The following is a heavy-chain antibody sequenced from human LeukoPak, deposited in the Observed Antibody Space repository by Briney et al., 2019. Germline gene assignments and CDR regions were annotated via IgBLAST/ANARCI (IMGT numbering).Heavy chain of an antibody. CDR1: GGSLTRFY. V-gene: IGHV4-59*12. J-gene: IGHJ3*02. CDR2: IYDIGTT. Sequence: PSETLSLTCTVSGGSLTRFYWSWIRQPPGKGLEWIGYIYDIGTTNYNPSLKSRVTISVDTSKNQFSLKLSSVTAADTAVYYCARDFSHAFDIWGQGTMVTVSS. CDR3: ARDFSHAFDI.